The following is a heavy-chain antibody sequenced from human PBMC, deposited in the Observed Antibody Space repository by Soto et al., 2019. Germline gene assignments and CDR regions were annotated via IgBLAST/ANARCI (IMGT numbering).Heavy chain of an antibody. J-gene: IGHJ5*02. CDR3: ARGSNLRWLKSGFDP. D-gene: IGHD4-17*01. V-gene: IGHV4-34*01. CDR1: GGSFSGYY. Sequence: SETLSLTCAVYGGSFSGYYWSWIRQPPGKGLEWIGEINHSGSTNYNPSLKSRVTIPVDTSKNQFSLKLSSVTAADTAVYYCARGSNLRWLKSGFDPWGQGTLVTVSS. CDR2: INHSGST.